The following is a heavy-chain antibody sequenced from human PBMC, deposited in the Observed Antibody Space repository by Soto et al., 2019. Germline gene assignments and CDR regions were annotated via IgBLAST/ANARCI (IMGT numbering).Heavy chain of an antibody. CDR1: GFTFSSYS. J-gene: IGHJ6*02. Sequence: PGGSLRLSCAASGFTFSSYSMNWVRQAPGKGLGWVSSISSSSSYIYYADSVKGRFTISRDNAKNSLYLQMNSLRAEDTAVYYCARVPPVTLGGMDVWGPGTTVTVSS. CDR2: ISSSSSYI. CDR3: ARVPPVTLGGMDV. D-gene: IGHD4-17*01. V-gene: IGHV3-21*01.